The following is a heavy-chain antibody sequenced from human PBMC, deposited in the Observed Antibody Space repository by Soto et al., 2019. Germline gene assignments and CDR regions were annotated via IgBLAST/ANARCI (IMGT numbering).Heavy chain of an antibody. CDR3: ARGFSGDSSGWYPLDY. Sequence: PSETLSLTCAVYGGSFSGYYWSWIRQPPGKGLEWIGEINHSGSTNYNPSLKSRVTISVDTSKNQFSLKLSSLTAADTAVYYCARGFSGDSSGWYPLDYWGQGTLVTVSS. CDR1: GGSFSGYY. J-gene: IGHJ4*02. D-gene: IGHD6-19*01. V-gene: IGHV4-34*01. CDR2: INHSGST.